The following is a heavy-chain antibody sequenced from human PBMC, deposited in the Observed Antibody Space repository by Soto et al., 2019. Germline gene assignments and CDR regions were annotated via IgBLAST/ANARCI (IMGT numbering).Heavy chain of an antibody. Sequence: EVQLLESGGGLVQPGGSLRLSCAASGFTFSSSAMTWVRQAPGKGLEWVSVITSSGDSPSYADSVKGRFTISRDTSKNTLYLQMNSLRAEDTALYYCAKGLWFGVTWGQGTLVTVSS. J-gene: IGHJ4*02. CDR2: ITSSGDSP. V-gene: IGHV3-23*01. CDR1: GFTFSSSA. D-gene: IGHD3-10*01. CDR3: AKGLWFGVT.